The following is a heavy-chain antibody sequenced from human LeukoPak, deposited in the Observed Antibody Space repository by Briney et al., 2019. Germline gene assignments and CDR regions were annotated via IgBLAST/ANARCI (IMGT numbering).Heavy chain of an antibody. V-gene: IGHV1-46*01. CDR2: INPSGGST. CDR3: ARQLGSHYYYYYMDV. CDR1: GYTFTSYA. D-gene: IGHD3-10*01. Sequence: SVKVSCKASGYTFTSYAMNWVRQAPGQGLEWMGIINPSGGSTSYAQKFQGRVTMTRDMSTSTVYMELSSLRSEDTAVYYCARQLGSHYYYYYMDVWGKGTTVTVSS. J-gene: IGHJ6*03.